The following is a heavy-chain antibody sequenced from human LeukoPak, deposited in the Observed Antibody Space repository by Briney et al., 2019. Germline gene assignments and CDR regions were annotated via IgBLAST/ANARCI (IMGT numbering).Heavy chain of an antibody. J-gene: IGHJ4*02. CDR2: INDSGGT. V-gene: IGHV4-34*01. CDR3: AREPRGAKSSGWYLLGFDY. CDR1: GGSFSSYY. D-gene: IGHD6-19*01. Sequence: SETLSLTCSVYGGSFSSYYWSWIRQPPGKGLEWIGEINDSGGTNYNPSLKSRFTISVDTPKNQFSLKLSSVTAADTAIYYCAREPRGAKSSGWYLLGFDYWGQGTLVTVSS.